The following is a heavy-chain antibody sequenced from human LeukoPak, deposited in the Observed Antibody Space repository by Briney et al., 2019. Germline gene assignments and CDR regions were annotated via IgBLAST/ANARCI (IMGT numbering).Heavy chain of an antibody. CDR2: ISSSGST. CDR3: ARGPYSYDSSGAFDI. CDR1: GDSISSGDYY. V-gene: IGHV4-61*02. Sequence: SQTLSLTCTVSGDSISSGDYYWSWIRQPAGKGLEWIGRISSSGSTNYNPSLKSRVTISVDTSKNQFSLKLSSVTAADTAVYFCARGPYSYDSSGAFDIWGQGTMVTVSS. J-gene: IGHJ3*02. D-gene: IGHD3-22*01.